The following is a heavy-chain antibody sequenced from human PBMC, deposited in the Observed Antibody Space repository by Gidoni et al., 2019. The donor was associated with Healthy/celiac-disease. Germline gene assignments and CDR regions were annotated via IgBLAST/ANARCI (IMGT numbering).Heavy chain of an antibody. Sequence: EVQLVESGGGLVKPGGSLRLSCAASGFTFSNDWMSWVRPAPGKGLGWVGRIKSKTDGGTTDYAAPVKGRFTISRDDSKNTLYLQMNSLKTEDTTVYYCTTDVGCSSTSCYLLFARADAFDIWGQGTMVTVSS. CDR2: IKSKTDGGTT. V-gene: IGHV3-15*01. J-gene: IGHJ3*02. CDR3: TTDVGCSSTSCYLLFARADAFDI. D-gene: IGHD2-2*01. CDR1: GFTFSNDW.